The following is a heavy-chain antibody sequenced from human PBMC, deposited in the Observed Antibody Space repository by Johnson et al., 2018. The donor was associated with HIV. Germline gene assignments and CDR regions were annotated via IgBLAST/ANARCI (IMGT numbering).Heavy chain of an antibody. CDR3: ARGSYDGDAFDL. Sequence: VQLVESGGGLVQPGGSLRLSCPASGFTFSDYDMHWVRQTAGRRLDWVSGLAATGATYYPGSVKGRFTVSRENARNSLYLQLNSLRAGDSALYYCARGSYDGDAFDLWGQGTMVTVSS. J-gene: IGHJ3*01. V-gene: IGHV3-13*01. CDR2: LAATGAT. CDR1: GFTFSDYD. D-gene: IGHD1-26*01.